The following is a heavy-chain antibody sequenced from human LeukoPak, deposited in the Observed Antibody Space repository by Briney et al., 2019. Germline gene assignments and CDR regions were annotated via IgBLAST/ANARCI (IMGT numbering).Heavy chain of an antibody. CDR3: ARAHVAAGLAFDI. Sequence: GGSLRLSCVASGFTFSSYSMNWVRQAPGKGLEWVSSISSSSSYIYYADSVKGRFTISRDNAKNSLYLQMNSLRAEDTAVYYCARAHVAAGLAFDIWGQGTMVTVSS. CDR2: ISSSSSYI. V-gene: IGHV3-21*01. J-gene: IGHJ3*02. D-gene: IGHD6-25*01. CDR1: GFTFSSYS.